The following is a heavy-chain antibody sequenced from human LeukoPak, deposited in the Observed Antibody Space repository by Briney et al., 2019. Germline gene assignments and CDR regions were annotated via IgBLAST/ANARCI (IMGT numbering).Heavy chain of an antibody. V-gene: IGHV4-39*07. Sequence: SETLPLTCTVSGGSISSTSHYWGWIRQPPGKGLEWIGNMYYSGSTYYNPSLKSRVAISVDTSKNQFSLKLTSVTAADTAVFYCARGTVTTRDAFDIWGQGTTVTVSS. CDR2: MYYSGST. CDR3: ARGTVTTRDAFDI. CDR1: GGSISSTSHY. J-gene: IGHJ3*02. D-gene: IGHD4-17*01.